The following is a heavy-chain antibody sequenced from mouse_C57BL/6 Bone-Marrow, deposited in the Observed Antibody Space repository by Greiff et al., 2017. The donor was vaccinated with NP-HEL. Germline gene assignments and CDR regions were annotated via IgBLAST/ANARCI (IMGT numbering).Heavy chain of an antibody. V-gene: IGHV14-4*01. CDR1: GFNIKDDY. CDR3: ITITTVVATEY. Sequence: EVQLQQSGAELVRPGASVKLSCTASGFNIKDDYMHWVKQRPEQGLEWIGWIDPANGDTEYASKFQGKATITADTSSNTAYLQLSSLTSEDTAVYYCITITTVVATEYWGQGTTLTVSS. J-gene: IGHJ2*01. CDR2: IDPANGDT. D-gene: IGHD1-1*01.